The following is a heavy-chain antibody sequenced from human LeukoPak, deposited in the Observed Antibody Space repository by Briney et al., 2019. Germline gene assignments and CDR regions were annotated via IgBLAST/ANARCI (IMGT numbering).Heavy chain of an antibody. Sequence: GGSLRLSCAASGLTFSSYEMNWVRQAPGKGLEWVSYISSSGSTIYYADSVKGRFTISRDNAKNSLYLQMNSLRAEDTAVYYCARNYYDSSGYPITDYWGQGTLVTVSS. J-gene: IGHJ4*02. CDR3: ARNYYDSSGYPITDY. CDR1: GLTFSSYE. D-gene: IGHD3-22*01. CDR2: ISSSGSTI. V-gene: IGHV3-48*03.